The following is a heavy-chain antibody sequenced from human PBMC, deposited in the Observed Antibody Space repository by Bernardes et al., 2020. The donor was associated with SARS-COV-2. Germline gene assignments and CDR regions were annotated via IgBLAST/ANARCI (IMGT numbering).Heavy chain of an antibody. CDR3: ARSRRGGVVISRHYYYYMDV. Sequence: GGSLRLSCAASGFTFSSYSMNWVRQAPGKGLEWVSYISSSSSTIYYADSVKGRFTISRDNAKNSLYLQMNSLRAEDTAVYYCARSRRGGVVISRHYYYYMDVWGKGTTVTVSS. CDR2: ISSSSSTI. V-gene: IGHV3-48*04. J-gene: IGHJ6*03. D-gene: IGHD3-3*01. CDR1: GFTFSSYS.